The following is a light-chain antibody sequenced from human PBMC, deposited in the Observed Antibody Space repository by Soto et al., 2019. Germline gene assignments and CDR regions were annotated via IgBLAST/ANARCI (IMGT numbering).Light chain of an antibody. J-gene: IGKJ5*01. Sequence: DIVLTQSPATLSLSPGERATLSCRASQSVSNNYLAWYQQKPGQAPRLLIYGASNRATGIPARFSGSGSGTDFTLTISSLEPEDFAVYYCQQRSNWPATFGQGTRLEI. CDR3: QQRSNWPAT. CDR1: QSVSNNY. CDR2: GAS. V-gene: IGKV3-11*01.